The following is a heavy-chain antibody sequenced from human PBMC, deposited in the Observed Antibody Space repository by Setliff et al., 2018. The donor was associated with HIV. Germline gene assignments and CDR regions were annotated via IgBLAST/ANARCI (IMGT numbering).Heavy chain of an antibody. CDR2: ISPKYGGT. D-gene: IGHD6-13*01. Sequence: ASVKVSCKASGYSFSDYYIHWVRQAPGHGFQWMGWISPKYGGTNYAQNFQGRVNMTRDTSISTTYMELSRLRSDDTAVYYCARDPGYKSTWYGVFDIWGQGTMVTVSS. CDR1: GYSFSDYY. J-gene: IGHJ3*02. V-gene: IGHV1-2*02. CDR3: ARDPGYKSTWYGVFDI.